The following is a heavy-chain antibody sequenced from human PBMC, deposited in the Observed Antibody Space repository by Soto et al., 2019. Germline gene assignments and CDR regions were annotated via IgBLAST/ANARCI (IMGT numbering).Heavy chain of an antibody. D-gene: IGHD6-19*01. CDR3: ARESQRYSSGWYLVY. V-gene: IGHV4-34*01. CDR1: GGSFSGYY. CDR2: INHSGST. J-gene: IGHJ4*02. Sequence: SETLSLTCAVYGGSFSGYYWSWIRQPPGKGLEWIGEINHSGSTNYNPSLKSRVTISVDTSKNQFSLKLSSVTAADTAVYYCARESQRYSSGWYLVYWGQGTLVTVSS.